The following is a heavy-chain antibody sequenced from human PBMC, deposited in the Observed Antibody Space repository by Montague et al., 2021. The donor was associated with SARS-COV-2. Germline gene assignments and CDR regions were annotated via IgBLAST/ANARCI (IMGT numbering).Heavy chain of an antibody. Sequence: SETLSLTCTVSGGSISSYYRSWIRQPPGKGLEWIGYIYHSGSTNYNPSLKSRVTISVDTSKNQFSLKLSSVTAADTAVYYCARAGYSSSWYGARNWFDPWGQGTLVTVSS. D-gene: IGHD6-13*01. CDR3: ARAGYSSSWYGARNWFDP. V-gene: IGHV4-59*12. CDR2: IYHSGST. CDR1: GGSISSYY. J-gene: IGHJ5*02.